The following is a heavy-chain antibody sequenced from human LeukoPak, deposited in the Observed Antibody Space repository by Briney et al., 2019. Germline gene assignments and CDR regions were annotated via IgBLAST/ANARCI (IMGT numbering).Heavy chain of an antibody. V-gene: IGHV3-30*18. D-gene: IGHD6-13*01. CDR3: AKYSSSWYVDY. J-gene: IGHJ4*02. Sequence: PGRSLRLSCAASGFTFSSYGMHWVRQAPGKGLEGVAVISYDGSNKYYADSVKGRFTISRDNSKNTLYLQMNSLRAEDTAVYYCAKYSSSWYVDYWGQGTLVTVSS. CDR1: GFTFSSYG. CDR2: ISYDGSNK.